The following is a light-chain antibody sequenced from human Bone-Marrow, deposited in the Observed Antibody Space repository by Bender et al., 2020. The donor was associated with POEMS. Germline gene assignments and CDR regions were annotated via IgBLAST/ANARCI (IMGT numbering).Light chain of an antibody. Sequence: QSALTQPRSVSGSPGQSVTISCTGTISDVGGYNYVSWYQQHPGKAPKLMIYEVSKRPSGVPDRFSGSKSGNTASLTVSGLQAEDEADYYCSSYAGSNNWVVFGGGTKLTVL. CDR1: ISDVGGYNY. CDR3: SSYAGSNNWVV. J-gene: IGLJ2*01. V-gene: IGLV2-8*01. CDR2: EVS.